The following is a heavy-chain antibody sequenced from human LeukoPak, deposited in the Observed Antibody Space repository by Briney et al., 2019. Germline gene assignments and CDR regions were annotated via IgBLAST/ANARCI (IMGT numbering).Heavy chain of an antibody. Sequence: PSETLSLTCTVSGGSISSSSYYWGWIRQPPGKGLEWIGSIYYSGSTYYNPSLKSRVTISVDTSKNQFSLKLSSVTAADTAVYYCAPQTSIAAADFDYWGQGTLVTVSS. CDR2: IYYSGST. CDR1: GGSISSSSYY. V-gene: IGHV4-39*01. CDR3: APQTSIAAADFDY. D-gene: IGHD6-13*01. J-gene: IGHJ4*02.